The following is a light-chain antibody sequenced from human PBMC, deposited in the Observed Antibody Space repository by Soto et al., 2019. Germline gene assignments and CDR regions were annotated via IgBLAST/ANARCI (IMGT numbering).Light chain of an antibody. J-gene: IGLJ1*01. Sequence: QSVPTHPPSASWTPGQRVTIACSGGSSNIGTNYVYWYQQLPGTAPKLLIYRNNLRPSGVPDRFSASKSGTSASLAISGLRSEDEADYFCAGWDDSLHGILFGAGTKVTVL. CDR1: SSNIGTNY. V-gene: IGLV1-47*01. CDR3: AGWDDSLHGIL. CDR2: RNN.